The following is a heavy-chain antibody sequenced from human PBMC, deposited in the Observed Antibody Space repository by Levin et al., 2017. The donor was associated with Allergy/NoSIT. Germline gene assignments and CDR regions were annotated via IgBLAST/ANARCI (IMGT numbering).Heavy chain of an antibody. V-gene: IGHV3-30*01. D-gene: IGHD6-6*01. Sequence: SFSSSLITFIIYSIHFFLPSPFNFPHFSPFISHSFINKYYSYSFNVLFTISRDNSKNTLYLQMNSLRAEDTAVYYCARGRREYSSQLGPPTSNFDYWGQGTLVTVSS. CDR2: ISHSFINK. CDR1: LITFIIYS. J-gene: IGHJ4*02. CDR3: ARGRREYSSQLGPPTSNFDY.